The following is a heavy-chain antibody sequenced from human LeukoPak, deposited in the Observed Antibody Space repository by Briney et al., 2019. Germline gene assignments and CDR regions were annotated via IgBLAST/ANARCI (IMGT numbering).Heavy chain of an antibody. CDR3: ARGLSPNFDWLLYGYYFDY. J-gene: IGHJ4*02. CDR1: GYTFTSYY. D-gene: IGHD3-9*01. Sequence: GASVNVSCTASGYTFTSYYMHWVRQAPGQGLEWMGIINPSGGSTSYAQKFQGRVTMTRDTSTSTVYMELSSLRSEDTAVYYCARGLSPNFDWLLYGYYFDYWGQGTLVTVSS. V-gene: IGHV1-46*01. CDR2: INPSGGST.